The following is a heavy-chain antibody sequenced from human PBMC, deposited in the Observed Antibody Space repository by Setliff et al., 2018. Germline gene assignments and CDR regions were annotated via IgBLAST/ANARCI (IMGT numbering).Heavy chain of an antibody. CDR3: ARAQFARFDP. V-gene: IGHV3-48*01. CDR1: GFTFSDYS. Sequence: GGSLRLSCAASGFTFSDYSMNWVRQAPGKGLEWVSYISSSSSTIYYADSVKGRFSVSRDNAKKSLFLQMNRLRAEDTAVYYCARAQFARFDPWGQGTLVTVSS. CDR2: ISSSSSTI. J-gene: IGHJ5*02.